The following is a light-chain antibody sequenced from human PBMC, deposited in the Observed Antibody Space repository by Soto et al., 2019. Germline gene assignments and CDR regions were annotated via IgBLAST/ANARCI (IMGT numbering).Light chain of an antibody. CDR1: QDINTY. J-gene: IGKJ1*01. CDR3: QQYGSLLWT. CDR2: DAS. V-gene: IGKV1-33*01. Sequence: DIQMTQSPSSLSASVGDRVTITCQASQDINTYLTWYQQKPGKAPKLLIYDASNLETGVPSRFSGGGSGTEFTFTISSLQPEDFATYYCQQYGSLLWTFGQGTKVEIK.